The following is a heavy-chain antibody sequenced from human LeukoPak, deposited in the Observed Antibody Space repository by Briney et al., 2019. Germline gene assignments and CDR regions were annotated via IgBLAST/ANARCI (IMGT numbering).Heavy chain of an antibody. J-gene: IGHJ4*02. CDR3: AKSLENYGDYFPPGTY. D-gene: IGHD4-17*01. Sequence: GGSLRLSCAASGFTFSSYGMHWVRQAPGKGVEWVAVISYDGSNKYYADSVKGRFTISRDNSKNTLYLQMNSLRAEDTAVYYCAKSLENYGDYFPPGTYWGQGTLVTVSS. CDR2: ISYDGSNK. V-gene: IGHV3-30*18. CDR1: GFTFSSYG.